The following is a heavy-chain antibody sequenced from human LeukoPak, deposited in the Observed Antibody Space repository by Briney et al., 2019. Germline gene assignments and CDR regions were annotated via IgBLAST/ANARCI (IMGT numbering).Heavy chain of an antibody. Sequence: PGGSLRLSCAASGFTFSSYAMHWVRQAPGKGLEWVAVISYDGSNKYYADSVKGRFTISRDNSKNTLYLQMNSLRAEDTAVYYCARTLGRGIAIILYYYGMDVWGQGTTVTFSS. CDR1: GFTFSSYA. CDR2: ISYDGSNK. D-gene: IGHD6-13*01. V-gene: IGHV3-30-3*01. CDR3: ARTLGRGIAIILYYYGMDV. J-gene: IGHJ6*02.